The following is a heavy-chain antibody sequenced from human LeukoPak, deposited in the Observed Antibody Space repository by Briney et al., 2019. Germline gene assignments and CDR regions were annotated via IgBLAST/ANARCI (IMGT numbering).Heavy chain of an antibody. CDR3: ARSGNYDC. CDR2: ISSSGTSM. V-gene: IGHV3-48*03. Sequence: GGSLRLSCAASGFTFSSYEMNWVRQAPGKGLEWVSYISSSGTSMYYADSVKGRFTISRDNAKNSLYLQMNSLRDEDTAVYYCARSGNYDCWGQGTLVTVSS. CDR1: GFTFSSYE. J-gene: IGHJ4*02. D-gene: IGHD1-1*01.